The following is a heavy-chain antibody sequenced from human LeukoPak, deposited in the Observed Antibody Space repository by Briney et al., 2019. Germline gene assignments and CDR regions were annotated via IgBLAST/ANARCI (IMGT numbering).Heavy chain of an antibody. CDR2: IYSSGST. Sequence: SETLSLTCTVSGGSIINSHWSWIRQPPGKGLEWIGFIYSSGSTNYNPSLKSRVTISVDTSKNQFSLKLTSVTAADTAVYYCARLYKYRGGWSTFDYWGQGTLVTVSS. D-gene: IGHD6-19*01. CDR3: ARLYKYRGGWSTFDY. V-gene: IGHV4-59*08. J-gene: IGHJ4*02. CDR1: GGSIINSH.